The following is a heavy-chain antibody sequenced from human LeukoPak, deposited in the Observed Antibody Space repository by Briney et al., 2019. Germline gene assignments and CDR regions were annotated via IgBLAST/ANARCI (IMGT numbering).Heavy chain of an antibody. D-gene: IGHD6-19*01. CDR2: VYNSEYN. V-gene: IGHV4-59*12. Sequence: SETLSLTCTVSGGSSSGFYWSWIRRPPGKGLEWAGYVYNSEYNSYNPSLKSRVFIEFDTSENQFSLSLASVTDADTAVYYCARNWGSGGSYLFDFWGPGTLVTVSS. J-gene: IGHJ4*02. CDR1: GGSSSGFY. CDR3: ARNWGSGGSYLFDF.